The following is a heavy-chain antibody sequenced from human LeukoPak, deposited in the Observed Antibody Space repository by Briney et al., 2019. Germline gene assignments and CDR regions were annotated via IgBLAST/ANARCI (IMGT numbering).Heavy chain of an antibody. CDR3: ARGHSSSWSFDY. V-gene: IGHV4-59*01. CDR2: IYYSGST. J-gene: IGHJ4*02. Sequence: SETLSLTCTVSGGSISSYYWSWIRQPPGKGLEWIGYIYYSGSTNYNPSLKSRVTISVDTSKNQFSLKLSSVTAADTAVYYCARGHSSSWSFDYWGQGTLVTVSS. CDR1: GGSISSYY. D-gene: IGHD6-13*01.